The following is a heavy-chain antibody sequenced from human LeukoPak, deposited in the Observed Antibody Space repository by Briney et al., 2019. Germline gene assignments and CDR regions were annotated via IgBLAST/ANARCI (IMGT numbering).Heavy chain of an antibody. CDR1: GGSISSGDYY. V-gene: IGHV4-30-4*08. CDR2: IYYSGST. Sequence: SQTLSLTCTVSGGSISSGDYYWSWIRQPPGKGLEWIGYIYYSGSTYYNPSLKSRVTISVDTSKNQFSLKLSSVTAADTAVYYCARGPLGITIFGVATAPIYYYMDVWGKGTTVTVSS. CDR3: ARGPLGITIFGVATAPIYYYMDV. J-gene: IGHJ6*03. D-gene: IGHD3-3*01.